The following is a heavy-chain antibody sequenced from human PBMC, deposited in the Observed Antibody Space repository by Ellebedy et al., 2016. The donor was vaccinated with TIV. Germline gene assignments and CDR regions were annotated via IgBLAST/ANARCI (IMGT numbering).Heavy chain of an antibody. D-gene: IGHD6-19*01. Sequence: PGGSLRLSCAASGFSFSDYYMSWIRQVPGTGLEWLSYISSSGSDTNYADSVKARFTISRDNAKNSLYLEMNSLKVEDTAVYYCARGQAVAGSHFNYWGQGTLVTVSS. CDR1: GFSFSDYY. V-gene: IGHV3-11*06. J-gene: IGHJ4*02. CDR3: ARGQAVAGSHFNY. CDR2: ISSSGSDT.